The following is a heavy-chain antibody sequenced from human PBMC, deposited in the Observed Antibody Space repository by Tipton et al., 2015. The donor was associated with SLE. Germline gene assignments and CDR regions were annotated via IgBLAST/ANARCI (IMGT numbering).Heavy chain of an antibody. V-gene: IGHV4-61*02. D-gene: IGHD3-22*01. Sequence: LRLSCTVSGGSISSGSYYWSWIRQPAGKGLEWIGRIYTSGSTNYNPSLKSRVTISVDTSKNQFSLKLSSVTAADTAVYYCARRYYDSSGFDAFDIWGQGTMVTVSS. J-gene: IGHJ3*02. CDR1: GGSISSGSYY. CDR2: IYTSGST. CDR3: ARRYYDSSGFDAFDI.